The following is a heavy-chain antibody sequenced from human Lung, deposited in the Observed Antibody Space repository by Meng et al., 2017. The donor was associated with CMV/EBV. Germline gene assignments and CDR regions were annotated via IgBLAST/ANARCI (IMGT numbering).Heavy chain of an antibody. CDR3: ARDNNRGPDY. D-gene: IGHD7-27*01. CDR1: GYTFTAHY. Sequence: ASAXASCKASGYTFTAHYFHWVRQAPGQGLEWMGWIHPHRGDTNYAQQFQGRVTLTRDTSINTGYMELTRLTSDDTAVYYCARDNNRGPDYWGQGTLVTVSS. V-gene: IGHV1-2*02. CDR2: IHPHRGDT. J-gene: IGHJ4*02.